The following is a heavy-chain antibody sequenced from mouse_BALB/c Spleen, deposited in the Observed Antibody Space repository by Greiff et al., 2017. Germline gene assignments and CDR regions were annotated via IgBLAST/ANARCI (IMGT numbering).Heavy chain of an antibody. V-gene: IGHV2-6-7*01. D-gene: IGHD1-1*01. CDR3: ARDYYGSSFYAMDY. CDR1: GFSLTSYG. J-gene: IGHJ4*01. CDR2: IWGDGST. Sequence: QVQLKESGPGLVAPSQSLSITCTVSGFSLTSYGVNWVRQPPGKGLEWLGMIWGDGSTDYNSALKSRLSISKDNSKSQVFLKMNSLQTDDTARYYCARDYYGSSFYAMDYWGQGTSVTVSS.